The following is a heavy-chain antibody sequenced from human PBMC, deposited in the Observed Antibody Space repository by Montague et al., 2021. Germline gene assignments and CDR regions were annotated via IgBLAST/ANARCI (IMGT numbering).Heavy chain of an antibody. CDR2: TYYRSKWAN. CDR1: GDSVSSNSVT. J-gene: IGHJ4*02. Sequence: CAISGDSVSSNSVTWHWIRQSPSRGLGWLGRTYYRSKWANDYALSVRSRITFNPDTSKNQFSLQLDSVTPEDTAVYYCVRQSVSGKFDYWGQGTRVTVSS. V-gene: IGHV6-1*01. D-gene: IGHD6-19*01. CDR3: VRQSVSGKFDY.